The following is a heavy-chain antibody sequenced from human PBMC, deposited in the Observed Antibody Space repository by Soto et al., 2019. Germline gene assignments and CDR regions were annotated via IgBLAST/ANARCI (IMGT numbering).Heavy chain of an antibody. CDR2: ISAYNGNT. CDR3: ARASYYDSSGYPLDY. Sequence: QVQLVQSGAEVKKPGASVKVSCKASGYTFTSYGISWVRQAPGQGLEWMGWISAYNGNTNYAQKLQGRLTMTTDTSTSTAYMELRSLRSDDTAVYYCARASYYDSSGYPLDYWGQGTLVTVSS. CDR1: GYTFTSYG. V-gene: IGHV1-18*01. J-gene: IGHJ4*02. D-gene: IGHD3-22*01.